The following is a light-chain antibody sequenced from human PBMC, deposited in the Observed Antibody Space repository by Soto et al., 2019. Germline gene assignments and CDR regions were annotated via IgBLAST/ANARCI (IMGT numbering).Light chain of an antibody. Sequence: EIVMTQSPATLSFSPGERATLPCRASQSVSSTYVGWYQQKPGQAPRLLISGASSRATGIPDRFSGSGSGTDFTLTISRLEPEDFAVYYCQHYGSSLWTFGQGTKVDIK. CDR1: QSVSSTY. V-gene: IGKV3-20*01. CDR3: QHYGSSLWT. CDR2: GAS. J-gene: IGKJ1*01.